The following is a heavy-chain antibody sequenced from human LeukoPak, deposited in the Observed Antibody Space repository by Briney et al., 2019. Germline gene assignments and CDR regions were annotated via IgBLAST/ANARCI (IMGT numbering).Heavy chain of an antibody. J-gene: IGHJ4*02. Sequence: PGXSLRLSCAASGFTFSSYSMNWVRQAPGKGLEWVSSISSSRSYIYYADSVKGRFNIYRDNAKNSLYLQMNSLRAEDTAVYYCARALGYNYGYSLCFDYWGQGTLVSAS. CDR2: ISSSRSYI. CDR3: ARALGYNYGYSLCFDY. D-gene: IGHD5-18*01. V-gene: IGHV3-21*01. CDR1: GFTFSSYS.